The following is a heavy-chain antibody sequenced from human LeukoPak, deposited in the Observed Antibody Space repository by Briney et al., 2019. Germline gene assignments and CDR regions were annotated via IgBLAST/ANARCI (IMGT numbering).Heavy chain of an antibody. D-gene: IGHD3-10*01. V-gene: IGHV1-18*01. CDR3: AIRLWFGELGDWFDP. CDR1: GYTFTSYG. Sequence: ASVKVSCKASGYTFTSYGISRVRQAPGQGLEWMGWISAYNGNTNYAQKLQGRVTMTTDTSTSTAYMELRSLRSDDTAVYYCAIRLWFGELGDWFDPWGQGTLVTVSS. J-gene: IGHJ5*02. CDR2: ISAYNGNT.